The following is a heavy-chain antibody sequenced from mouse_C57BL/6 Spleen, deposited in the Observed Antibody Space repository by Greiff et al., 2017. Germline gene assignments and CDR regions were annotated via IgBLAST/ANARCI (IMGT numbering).Heavy chain of an antibody. CDR3: ARGSNYGDWYFDV. CDR2: IDPNRGGT. V-gene: IGHV1-72*01. Sequence: VQLQQSGAELVKPGASVKLSCKASGYTFTSYWMHWVKQRPGRGLEWIGRIDPNRGGTKYNEKFKSKATLTVDKPSSTAYMQLSSLTSEDSAVYYCARGSNYGDWYFDVWGTGTTVTVSS. CDR1: GYTFTSYW. J-gene: IGHJ1*03. D-gene: IGHD2-5*01.